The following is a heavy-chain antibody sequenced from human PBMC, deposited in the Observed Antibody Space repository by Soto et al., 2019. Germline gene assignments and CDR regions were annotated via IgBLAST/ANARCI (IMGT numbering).Heavy chain of an antibody. Sequence: PGGSLRLSCAASGFTFSDYYMSWIRQAPGKGLEWVSYISSSGSTIYHADSVKGRFTISRDNAKNSLYLQMNSLRAEDTAVYYCARGSHIVVPLFDPWGQGTLVTVSS. D-gene: IGHD2-21*01. J-gene: IGHJ5*02. CDR2: ISSSGSTI. V-gene: IGHV3-11*01. CDR3: ARGSHIVVPLFDP. CDR1: GFTFSDYY.